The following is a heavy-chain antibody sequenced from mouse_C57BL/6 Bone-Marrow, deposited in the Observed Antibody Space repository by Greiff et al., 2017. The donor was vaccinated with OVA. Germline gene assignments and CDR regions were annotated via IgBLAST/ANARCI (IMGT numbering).Heavy chain of an antibody. CDR3: ARFDY. Sequence: EVQLQQSGPELVKPGASVKISCKACGDVVGGDSITRSKQINGKSHYCIGLINPNYGTTSYNQKFKGKATLTVDQSSSTAYMQLNSLTSEDSAVYYCARFDYWGQGTTLTVSS. CDR2: INPNYGTT. J-gene: IGHJ2*01. CDR1: GDVVGGDS. V-gene: IGHV1-39*01.